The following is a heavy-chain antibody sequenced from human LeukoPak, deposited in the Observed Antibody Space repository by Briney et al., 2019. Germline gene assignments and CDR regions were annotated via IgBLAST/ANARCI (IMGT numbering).Heavy chain of an antibody. CDR2: ISSSGSGDNT. CDR1: GVTLSSFA. D-gene: IGHD6-19*01. CDR3: AKVKVAVAGTLDY. J-gene: IGHJ4*02. V-gene: IGHV3-23*01. Sequence: GGSLRLSCAASGVTLSSFAMSWARQAPGKGLEWVSGISSSGSGDNTYYADSVKGRFTISRDNSKNTLYLQMNSLRAEDTAVYYCAKVKVAVAGTLDYWGQGTLVTVSS.